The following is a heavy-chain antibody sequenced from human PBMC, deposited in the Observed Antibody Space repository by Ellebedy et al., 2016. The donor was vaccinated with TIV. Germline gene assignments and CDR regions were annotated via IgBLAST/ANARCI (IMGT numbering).Heavy chain of an antibody. CDR2: IWNDGSHE. Sequence: GGSLRLSXAASGVTFSSYGMHWVRQAPGKGLEWVAVIWNDGSHEYYADSVKGRFTVSRDNSKNTLYLQMRSLRAEDTAVYYCARLGYPRGEVDVWGQGTTVTVSS. D-gene: IGHD2-15*01. V-gene: IGHV3-33*01. J-gene: IGHJ6*02. CDR3: ARLGYPRGEVDV. CDR1: GVTFSSYG.